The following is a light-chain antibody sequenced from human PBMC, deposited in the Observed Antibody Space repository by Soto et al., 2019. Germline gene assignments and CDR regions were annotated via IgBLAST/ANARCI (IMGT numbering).Light chain of an antibody. CDR3: QESYSVRIT. V-gene: IGKV1-39*01. CDR1: QSISNY. Sequence: DIQXTHGSDPPAAPMGDRVTITCRTSQSISNYLNRYKPKTAKXPXXXIYDSSLKSGVQSRLSDSGSGTDFNINICSMPPEDSASYYCQESYSVRITFGQGTRLEI. CDR2: DS. J-gene: IGKJ5*01.